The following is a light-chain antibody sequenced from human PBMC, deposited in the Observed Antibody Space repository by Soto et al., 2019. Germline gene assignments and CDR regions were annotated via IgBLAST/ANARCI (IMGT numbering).Light chain of an antibody. CDR1: SGHNSYA. CDR3: HTWSTDIRV. V-gene: IGLV4-69*01. CDR2: LNSDGSH. Sequence: QLVLTQPPSASASLGASVKLTCTLSSGHNSYAIAWHQQQPEKGPRYLMKLNSDGSHSKGDGIPDRFSGSSSGAERYLTISSLQSEDEADYYCHTWSTDIRVFGGGTKVTVL. J-gene: IGLJ3*02.